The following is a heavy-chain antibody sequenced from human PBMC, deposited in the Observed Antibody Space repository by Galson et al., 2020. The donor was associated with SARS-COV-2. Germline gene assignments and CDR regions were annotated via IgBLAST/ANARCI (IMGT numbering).Heavy chain of an antibody. V-gene: IGHV1-58*01. CDR1: GFTFTSSA. CDR2: IVVGSGNT. Sequence: SVKVSCKASGFTFTSSAVQWVRQARGQRLEWIGWIVVGSGNTKYAQKFQERVTITMDMSTSTAYMELSSLRSQDTAVYYCAAFPPNKAAKYWGQGTLVTVSS. CDR3: AAFPPNKAAKY. D-gene: IGHD6-13*01. J-gene: IGHJ4*02.